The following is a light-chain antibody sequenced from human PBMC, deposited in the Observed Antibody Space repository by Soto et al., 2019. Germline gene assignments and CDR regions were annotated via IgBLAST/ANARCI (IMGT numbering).Light chain of an antibody. CDR2: GNT. CDR1: SSNIGAGYD. V-gene: IGLV1-40*01. CDR3: LYFDSRLSKV. Sequence: QSVLTQPPSVSGAPGQRVTISCTGISSNIGAGYDVHWYQQLPGTAPKLLIYGNTNRPSVVPDRFSGSKSGSAASLAITGLQAEDAADYYCLYFDSRLSKVFGGGTKLTVL. J-gene: IGLJ2*01.